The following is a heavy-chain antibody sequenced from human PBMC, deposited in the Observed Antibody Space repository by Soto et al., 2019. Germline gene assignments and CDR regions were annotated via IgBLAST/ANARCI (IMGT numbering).Heavy chain of an antibody. D-gene: IGHD1-1*01. CDR1: GFTFSDYY. V-gene: IGHV3-11*05. J-gene: IGHJ4*02. Sequence: QVQLVEAGGGLVKPGGSLRLSCAASGFTFSDYYMSWIRQAPGKGLEWVSYISSSSSYTNYADSVKGRFTISRDNAKNSLYLQMNSLRAEDTAVYYCARDDGIGGRPSYWGQGTLVTVSS. CDR2: ISSSSSYT. CDR3: ARDDGIGGRPSY.